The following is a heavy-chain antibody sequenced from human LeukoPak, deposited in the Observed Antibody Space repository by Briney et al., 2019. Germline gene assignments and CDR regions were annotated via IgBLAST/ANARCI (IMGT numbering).Heavy chain of an antibody. Sequence: ASVKVSCKASGYTFTSYDINWVRQATGQRLEWMGWMNPNSGNTGYAQKFQGRVTITRNTSISTAYMELSSLRSEDTAVYYCARVLGIVGATTGFNYWGQGTLVTVSS. CDR1: GYTFTSYD. J-gene: IGHJ4*02. D-gene: IGHD1-26*01. V-gene: IGHV1-8*03. CDR2: MNPNSGNT. CDR3: ARVLGIVGATTGFNY.